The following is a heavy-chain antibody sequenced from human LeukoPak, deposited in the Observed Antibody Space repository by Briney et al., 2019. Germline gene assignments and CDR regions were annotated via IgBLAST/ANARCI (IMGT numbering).Heavy chain of an antibody. CDR3: ARDPSAGLRTGDYYYYYGMDV. D-gene: IGHD3/OR15-3a*01. J-gene: IGHJ6*02. Sequence: ASVKVSCKASGGTFSSYAISWMRQAPGQGLEWMGRIIPILGIANYAQKFQGRVTITADKSTSTAYMELSSLRSEDTAVYYCARDPSAGLRTGDYYYYYGMDVWGQGTTVTVSS. CDR1: GGTFSSYA. V-gene: IGHV1-69*04. CDR2: IIPILGIA.